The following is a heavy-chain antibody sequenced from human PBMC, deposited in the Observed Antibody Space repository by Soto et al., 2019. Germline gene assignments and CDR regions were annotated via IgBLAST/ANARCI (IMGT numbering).Heavy chain of an antibody. Sequence: ESGGGMVQAGTSLRLSCTGSGFTFNSLSPHWVRQGPDKGLEWVAVVSFDGRVTYYADSVKGRFTVSRDNSKNTIYLQANSLRAEDTAVYYCAREPYGDSQYFDYWGQGTLVTVSS. V-gene: IGHV3-30*04. D-gene: IGHD2-21*02. CDR1: GFTFNSLS. J-gene: IGHJ4*02. CDR3: AREPYGDSQYFDY. CDR2: VSFDGRVT.